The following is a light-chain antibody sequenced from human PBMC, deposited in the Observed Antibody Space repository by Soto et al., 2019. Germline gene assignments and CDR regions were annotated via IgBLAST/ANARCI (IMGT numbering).Light chain of an antibody. V-gene: IGKV3-20*01. J-gene: IGKJ1*01. CDR3: QQYGSSPWT. Sequence: EIVLTQSPGTLSLSPGERATLSCRASQSVTGTCLAWYQQKPGQAPRLLIYGASSRATGIPDRFSGSGSGKDFPLTISRLEPEDFAVYYCQQYGSSPWTFGQGTKVEIK. CDR1: QSVTGTC. CDR2: GAS.